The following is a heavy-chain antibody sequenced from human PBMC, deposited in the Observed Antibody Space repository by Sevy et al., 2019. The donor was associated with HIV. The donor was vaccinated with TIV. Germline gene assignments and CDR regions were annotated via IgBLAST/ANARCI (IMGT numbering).Heavy chain of an antibody. D-gene: IGHD3-3*01. CDR3: AKRGGQYDLGMDV. J-gene: IGHJ6*02. CDR1: GFTFSSYA. CDR2: ISGSGGST. Sequence: GGSLRLSCAASGFTFSSYAMSWVRQAPGKGLEWVSAISGSGGSTYYADSVKGRFTISRDNSKNTLYLQMSSLRAEDTAVYYCAKRGGQYDLGMDVWGQGTTVTVSS. V-gene: IGHV3-23*01.